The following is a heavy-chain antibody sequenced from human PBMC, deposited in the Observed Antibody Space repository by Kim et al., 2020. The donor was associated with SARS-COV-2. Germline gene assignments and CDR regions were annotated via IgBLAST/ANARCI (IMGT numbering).Heavy chain of an antibody. CDR2: IYYSESA. J-gene: IGHJ3*01. V-gene: IGHV4-59*13. Sequence: SETLSLTCTVSGASIRTYYWSWVRQPPGKGLEWIGNIYYSESANYNPSLKSRVTMSLDTSKNQFSLNLRFISAPDTAVYYCAREAVAEGAFDVWGQGTMVTVSS. D-gene: IGHD6-19*01. CDR3: AREAVAEGAFDV. CDR1: GASIRTYY.